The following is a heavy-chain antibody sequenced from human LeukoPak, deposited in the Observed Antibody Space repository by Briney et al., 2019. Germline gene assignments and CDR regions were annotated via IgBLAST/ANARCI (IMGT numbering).Heavy chain of an antibody. V-gene: IGHV3-30*04. Sequence: GGSLRLSCAASGFTFSSYAMHWVRQAPGQGLEWVAFISYDGSNTYYAESVKGRFTISRDNSKNTLYLQMNSLRADDTAVYYCARGLYYYYDSSGYPAGYWGQGTLVTVSS. D-gene: IGHD3-22*01. CDR3: ARGLYYYYDSSGYPAGY. J-gene: IGHJ4*02. CDR1: GFTFSSYA. CDR2: ISYDGSNT.